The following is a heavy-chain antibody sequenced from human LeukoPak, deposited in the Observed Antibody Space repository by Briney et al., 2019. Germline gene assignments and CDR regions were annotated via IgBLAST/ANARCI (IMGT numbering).Heavy chain of an antibody. J-gene: IGHJ4*02. D-gene: IGHD2-15*01. CDR3: ARDAATRSSGPDS. CDR2: INPSSGGT. V-gene: IGHV1-2*02. CDR1: GYSFTGYY. Sequence: ASVKVSCKASGYSFTGYYIHWVRLAPGQGLEWMGWINPSSGGTNYAQKFQGRVTMTRDTSISTAYMELSRLTSDDTAVYYCARDAATRSSGPDSWGQGTLVTVSS.